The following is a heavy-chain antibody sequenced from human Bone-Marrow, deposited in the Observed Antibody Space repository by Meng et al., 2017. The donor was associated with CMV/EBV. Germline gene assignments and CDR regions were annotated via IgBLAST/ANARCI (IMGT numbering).Heavy chain of an antibody. CDR1: GVPLSTSGVG. J-gene: IGHJ4*02. D-gene: IGHD3-3*01. V-gene: IGHV2-5*01. Sequence: SGPTLVKPTQTLTLTYTLSGVPLSTSGVGVGWIRQPPGKALEWLALIYWNDDKRYRPSLKSRLTITKDISKNQVVLTMTNMDPVDTATYYCALLYYDFWSDPTKDSSFDYWGQGTLVTVSS. CDR2: IYWNDDK. CDR3: ALLYYDFWSDPTKDSSFDY.